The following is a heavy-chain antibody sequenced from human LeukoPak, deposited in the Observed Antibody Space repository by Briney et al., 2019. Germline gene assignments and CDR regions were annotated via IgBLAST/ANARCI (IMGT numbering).Heavy chain of an antibody. D-gene: IGHD3-22*01. CDR3: AKDRVSGVVVILDY. CDR1: GFTFSSYA. Sequence: PGGSLRLSCAASGFTFSSYAMSWVRQAPGKGLEWVSAISGSGGSTYYADSEKGRFTISRDNSKNTLYPQMNSLRAEDTAVYYCAKDRVSGVVVILDYWGQGTLVTVSS. CDR2: ISGSGGST. J-gene: IGHJ4*02. V-gene: IGHV3-23*01.